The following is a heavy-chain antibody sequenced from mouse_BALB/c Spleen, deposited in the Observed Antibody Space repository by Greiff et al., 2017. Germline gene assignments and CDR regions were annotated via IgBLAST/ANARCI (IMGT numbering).Heavy chain of an antibody. J-gene: IGHJ3*01. CDR1: GYTFTSYT. CDR3: ARDGYYEFAY. CDR2: INPSSGYT. Sequence: VQLKESGAELARPGASVKMSCKASGYTFTSYTMHWVKQRPGQGLEWIGYINPSSGYTNYNQKFKDKATLTADKSSSTAYMQLSSLTSEDSAVYYCARDGYYEFAYWGQGTLVTVSA. D-gene: IGHD2-3*01. V-gene: IGHV1-4*01.